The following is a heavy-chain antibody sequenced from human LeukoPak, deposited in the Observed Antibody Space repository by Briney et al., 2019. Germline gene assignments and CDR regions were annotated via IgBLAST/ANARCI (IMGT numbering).Heavy chain of an antibody. Sequence: SQTLSLTCVVYGGSFSGYYWSWIRQPPGKGLEWIGEINHSGTTNYNPSLKSRVTISVDTSKNQFSLKLTSVTAADTAVYYCARGGLANYFDYWGQGTLVPVSS. V-gene: IGHV4-34*01. J-gene: IGHJ4*02. CDR3: ARGGLANYFDY. D-gene: IGHD3/OR15-3a*01. CDR1: GGSFSGYY. CDR2: INHSGTT.